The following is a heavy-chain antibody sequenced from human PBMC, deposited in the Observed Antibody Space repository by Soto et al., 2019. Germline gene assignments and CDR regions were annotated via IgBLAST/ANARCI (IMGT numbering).Heavy chain of an antibody. CDR2: IYWNDDK. V-gene: IGHV2-5*01. CDR1: GFSLSTSGVG. D-gene: IGHD3-3*01. Sequence: SGPTLVNPTQTLTLTCTFSGFSLSTSGVGVGWIRQPPGKALEWIALIYWNDDKRYSPSLKSRLTITKDTSKNQVVLTMTNMDPVDTATYYCAHSPKYYDFWSGFTPNNWFDPWGQGTLVTVSS. J-gene: IGHJ5*02. CDR3: AHSPKYYDFWSGFTPNNWFDP.